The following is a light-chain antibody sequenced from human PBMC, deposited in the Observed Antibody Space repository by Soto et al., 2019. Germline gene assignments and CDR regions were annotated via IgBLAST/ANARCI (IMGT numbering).Light chain of an antibody. CDR2: DVS. V-gene: IGLV2-11*01. CDR3: CSYAGSSSYA. Sequence: QSVLTQPRSVSGSPGQSVTISCTGTSSNVGGYNYVSWYQQHPGKAPKLMIYDVSKRPSGVPDRFSGSKSGNTASLTISGLQAEDEADYYCCSYAGSSSYAFGTGTKVTVL. J-gene: IGLJ1*01. CDR1: SSNVGGYNY.